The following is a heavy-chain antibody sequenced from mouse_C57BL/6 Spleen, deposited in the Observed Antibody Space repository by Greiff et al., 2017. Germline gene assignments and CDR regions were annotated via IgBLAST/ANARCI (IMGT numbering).Heavy chain of an antibody. D-gene: IGHD3-1*01. CDR2: IHPNSGST. Sequence: QVQLQQPGAELVKPGASVKLSCKASGYTFTSYWMHWVKQRPGQGLEWIGMIHPNSGSTNYNEKFKSKATLTVDKSSSTAYMQLSSLTSEDSAVYYCAREGYGKGMDDWGQGTTVTVSS. V-gene: IGHV1-64*01. CDR3: AREGYGKGMDD. J-gene: IGHJ4*01. CDR1: GYTFTSYW.